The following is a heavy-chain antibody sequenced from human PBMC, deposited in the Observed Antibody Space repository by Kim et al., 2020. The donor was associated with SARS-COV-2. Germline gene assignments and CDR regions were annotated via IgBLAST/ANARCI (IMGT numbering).Heavy chain of an antibody. D-gene: IGHD6-13*01. V-gene: IGHV3-15*01. CDR1: GFTFSNAW. CDR3: TTDPLGQRSSSWYLDYFDY. J-gene: IGHJ4*02. Sequence: GGSLRLSCAASGFTFSNAWMSWVRQAPGKGLEWVGRIKSKTDGGTTDYAAPVKGRFTISRDDSKNTLYLQMNSLKTEDTAVYYCTTDPLGQRSSSWYLDYFDYWGQGTLVTVSS. CDR2: IKSKTDGGTT.